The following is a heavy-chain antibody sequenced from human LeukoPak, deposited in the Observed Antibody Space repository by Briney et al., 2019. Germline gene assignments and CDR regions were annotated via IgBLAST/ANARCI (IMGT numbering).Heavy chain of an antibody. CDR3: ARAPYDSSGYYGEADY. V-gene: IGHV3-21*01. Sequence: GGSLRLSCAASGFTFSSYSMNWVRQAPGKGLEWVSSISSSSSYIYYADSVKGRFTISRDNSKNTLYLQMNSLRAEDTAVYYCARAPYDSSGYYGEADYWGQGTLVTVSS. D-gene: IGHD3-22*01. CDR2: ISSSSSYI. J-gene: IGHJ4*02. CDR1: GFTFSSYS.